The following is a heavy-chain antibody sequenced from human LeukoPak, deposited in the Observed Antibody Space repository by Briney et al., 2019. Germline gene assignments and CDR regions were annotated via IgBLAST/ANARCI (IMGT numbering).Heavy chain of an antibody. Sequence: GRSLRLSCAASGFTFSSYAMHWVRQAPGKGLEWVAVISYDGSNKYYADSVKGRFTISRDNSKNTLYLQMNSLRAEDTAVYYCAREGRGSNRSWYYDYWGQGTLVTVSS. D-gene: IGHD6-13*01. CDR2: ISYDGSNK. J-gene: IGHJ4*02. V-gene: IGHV3-30*14. CDR1: GFTFSSYA. CDR3: AREGRGSNRSWYYDY.